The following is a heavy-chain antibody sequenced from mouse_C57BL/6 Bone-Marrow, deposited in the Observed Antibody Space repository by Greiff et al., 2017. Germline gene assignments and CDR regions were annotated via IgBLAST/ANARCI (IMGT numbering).Heavy chain of an antibody. CDR1: GYTFTDYY. V-gene: IGHV1-26*01. CDR3: ARVYYYCSSFLDY. D-gene: IGHD1-1*01. J-gene: IGHJ2*01. CDR2: INPNNGGT. Sequence: VQLQQSGPELVKPGASVKISCKASGYTFTDYYMNWVKQSHGKSLEWIGDINPNNGGTSYNQKFKGKATLTVDKSSSTAYMELRSLTSEDSAVYYCARVYYYCSSFLDYWGQGTTLTVSS.